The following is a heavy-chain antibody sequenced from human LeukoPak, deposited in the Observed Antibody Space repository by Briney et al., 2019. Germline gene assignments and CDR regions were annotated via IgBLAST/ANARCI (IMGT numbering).Heavy chain of an antibody. CDR2: INPSGGST. CDR1: GYTFTSYY. J-gene: IGHJ4*02. Sequence: ASVKVSCKTSGYTFTSYYMHWVRHAPGQGLEWMGIINPSGGSTSYAQKFQGRVTMTRATSTSTVYMELSSLRSEDTAVYYCARSNNYYASSGYYAKTRRDFDYWGQGTLVAVSS. V-gene: IGHV1-46*01. D-gene: IGHD3-22*01. CDR3: ARSNNYYASSGYYAKTRRDFDY.